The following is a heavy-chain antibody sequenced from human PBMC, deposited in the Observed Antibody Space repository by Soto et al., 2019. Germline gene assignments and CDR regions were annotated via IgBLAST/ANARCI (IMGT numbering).Heavy chain of an antibody. V-gene: IGHV1-58*01. CDR2: IVVGSGNT. J-gene: IGHJ4*02. Sequence: QIQLVQSGPEVKKPGTSVKVSCKASGFSFTSSTVQWVRQPRGQRLEWIGWIVVGSGNTIYAQKFQERVSVTRDKSTSTAYMELSSLTSEDTAVYYCAAGDYHDSSGYPYDFWGQGTLVTVSS. CDR1: GFSFTSST. CDR3: AAGDYHDSSGYPYDF. D-gene: IGHD3-22*01.